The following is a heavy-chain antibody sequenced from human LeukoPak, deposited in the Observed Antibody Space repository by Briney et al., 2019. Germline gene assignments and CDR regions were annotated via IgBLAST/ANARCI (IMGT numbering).Heavy chain of an antibody. V-gene: IGHV1-69*13. J-gene: IGHJ4*02. Sequence: GASVKVSCKASGGTFSSYAISWVRQAPGQGLEWMGGIIPIFGTANYAQKFQGRVTITADESTSTAYMELSSLRSEDTAVYYCARGPSYGSGSYYKYWGQGTLVTVS. CDR1: GGTFSSYA. D-gene: IGHD3-10*01. CDR3: ARGPSYGSGSYYKY. CDR2: IIPIFGTA.